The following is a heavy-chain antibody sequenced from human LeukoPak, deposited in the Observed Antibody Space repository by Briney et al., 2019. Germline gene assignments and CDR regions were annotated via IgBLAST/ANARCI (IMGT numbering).Heavy chain of an antibody. D-gene: IGHD3-3*01. V-gene: IGHV3-21*03. CDR2: ISSSSSYI. CDR1: GFTFSSYW. J-gene: IGHJ4*02. Sequence: GGSLRLSCAVSGFTFSSYWMHWVRQAPGKGLEWVSSISSSSSYIYYADSVKGRFTISRDNAKNSLYLQMNSLRAEDTAVYYCARLQGIFGVVIGVDYWGQGTLVTVSS. CDR3: ARLQGIFGVVIGVDY.